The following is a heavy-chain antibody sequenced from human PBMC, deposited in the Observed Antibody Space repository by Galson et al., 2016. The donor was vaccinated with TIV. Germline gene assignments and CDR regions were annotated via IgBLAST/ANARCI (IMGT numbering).Heavy chain of an antibody. V-gene: IGHV1-18*01. J-gene: IGHJ4*02. CDR1: GYTFSNFA. CDR3: ARYSSTSSRRFDY. CDR2: MSAYSGAS. D-gene: IGHD6-6*01. Sequence: SVKVSCKASGYTFSNFAITWVRQAPGQGLEWMGYMSAYSGASNYVQEFQGRVTITTDTSTSKAYMELRNLRFDDTAVYYCARYSSTSSRRFDYWGQGTLVTVSA.